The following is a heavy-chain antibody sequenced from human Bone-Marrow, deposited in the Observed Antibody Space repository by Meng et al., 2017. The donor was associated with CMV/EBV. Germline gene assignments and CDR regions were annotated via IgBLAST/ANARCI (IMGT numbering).Heavy chain of an antibody. J-gene: IGHJ6*02. D-gene: IGHD5-24*01. CDR1: GYTFRTYW. Sequence: GESLKISCKGSGYTFRTYWIGWVRQMPGKGLEWMGIIYPDDFDIRYSPYFQGQVTISADKSTSTAYLQWSSLKASDTAIYYCARHLEMATIAEYNYGMEVWGQGTTVTVSS. CDR3: ARHLEMATIAEYNYGMEV. CDR2: IYPDDFDI. V-gene: IGHV5-51*01.